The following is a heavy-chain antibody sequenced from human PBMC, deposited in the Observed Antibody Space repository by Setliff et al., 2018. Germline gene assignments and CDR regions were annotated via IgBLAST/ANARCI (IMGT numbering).Heavy chain of an antibody. CDR2: INHSGST. CDR3: ARHLIWGGGGNYYDSSGYAYDY. D-gene: IGHD3-22*01. Sequence: SETLSLTCAVYGGSFSDYYWSWIRQPPGKGLEWIGEINHSGSTYYNPSLKSRVTISVDTSKNQFSLKLSSVTAADTAVYYCARHLIWGGGGNYYDSSGYAYDYWGQGTLVTVSS. V-gene: IGHV4-34*01. CDR1: GGSFSDYY. J-gene: IGHJ4*02.